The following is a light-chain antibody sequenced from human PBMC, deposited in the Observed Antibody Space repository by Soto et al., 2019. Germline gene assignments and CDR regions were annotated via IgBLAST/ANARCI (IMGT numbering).Light chain of an antibody. CDR1: QGIDMF. CDR2: DAS. CDR3: QQSYSTTWT. J-gene: IGKJ1*01. V-gene: IGKV1-33*01. Sequence: DIQMTQSPSSLSASVGDRVTITCQASQGIDMFLNWFQQKPGKAPKHLIYDASNVETGVPSRFSGSGSGSDFTFTINNLQPEDIATYSCQQSYSTTWTFGQGTKVDIK.